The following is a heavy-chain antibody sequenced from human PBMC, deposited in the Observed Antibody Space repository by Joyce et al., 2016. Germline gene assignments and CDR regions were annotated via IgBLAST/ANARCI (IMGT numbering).Heavy chain of an antibody. CDR3: ARDPPKAGGVPKPNWYFDL. D-gene: IGHD6-19*01. J-gene: IGHJ2*01. Sequence: EVQLVESGGGLIQPGGSLRLSCAASGLTVSGNYMNWVRQAPGKGLEWVSVSYTGGTTYYADSVKGRFTISRDNAKNTLYLQMNSLTAVDTAVYYCARDPPKAGGVPKPNWYFDLWGRGTLVTVSS. CDR1: GLTVSGNY. CDR2: SYTGGTT. V-gene: IGHV3-53*01.